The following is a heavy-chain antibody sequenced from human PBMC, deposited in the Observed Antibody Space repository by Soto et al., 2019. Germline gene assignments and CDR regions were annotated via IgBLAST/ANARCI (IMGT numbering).Heavy chain of an antibody. Sequence: GGSLRLSCAASGFTFSSYSMNWVRQAPGKGLEWVSYISSSSSTIYYADSVKGRFTISRDDAKNSLYLQMNSLRAEDTAVYYCARDLPTGTKKPTFGYWGQGTLVTVSS. CDR1: GFTFSSYS. CDR3: ARDLPTGTKKPTFGY. D-gene: IGHD1-1*01. J-gene: IGHJ4*02. CDR2: ISSSSSTI. V-gene: IGHV3-48*01.